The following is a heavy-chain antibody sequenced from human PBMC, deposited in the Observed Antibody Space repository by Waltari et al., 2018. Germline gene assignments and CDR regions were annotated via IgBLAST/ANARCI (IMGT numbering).Heavy chain of an antibody. D-gene: IGHD2-2*01. V-gene: IGHV4-38-2*02. CDR2: VYHSGAT. J-gene: IGHJ3*01. CDR1: APYIKSGFY. Sequence: QVKLQESGPGLVRPSETLSLTCLVSAPYIKSGFYWGWLRLPPGKGLEWIWSVYHSGATYYNPSLSSRVTISVDTSKNQVFLRLASVTAADTGMYYCARDHSTSWSHDAYDVWGPGTMVTVAS. CDR3: ARDHSTSWSHDAYDV.